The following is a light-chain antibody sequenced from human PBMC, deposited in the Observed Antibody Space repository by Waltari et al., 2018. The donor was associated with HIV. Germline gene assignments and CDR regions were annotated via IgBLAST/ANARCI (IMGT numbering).Light chain of an antibody. Sequence: QSVLTQPPSASGTPGQRVTIPCSGSSSNLGSNSVNWYQQLPGTAPKLLIYNNNERPSGVPDRFSGSRSDTSASLAISGLQSEDEADYYCAAWDDSLSGRVFGGGTKLTVL. V-gene: IGLV1-44*01. J-gene: IGLJ2*01. CDR1: SSNLGSNS. CDR3: AAWDDSLSGRV. CDR2: NNN.